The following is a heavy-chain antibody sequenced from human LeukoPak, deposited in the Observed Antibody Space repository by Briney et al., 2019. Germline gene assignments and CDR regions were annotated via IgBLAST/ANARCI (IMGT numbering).Heavy chain of an antibody. D-gene: IGHD3-16*01. V-gene: IGHV1-2*02. Sequence: ASVTVSCKASGYDFTEFQVHWVRLAPGQGLEWMGWINPNNGGTKYAHTFQGRVSMTRDISITTVYMELSKLRSDDTAVYFCARGGATYDGTDYSPYRWGRGTMVTVSS. CDR3: ARGGATYDGTDYSPYR. CDR1: GYDFTEFQ. CDR2: INPNNGGT. J-gene: IGHJ4*01.